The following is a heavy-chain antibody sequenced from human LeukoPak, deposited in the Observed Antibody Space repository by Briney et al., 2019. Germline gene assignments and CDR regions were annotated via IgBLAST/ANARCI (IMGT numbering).Heavy chain of an antibody. Sequence: GGSLRLSCAASGFTVSSNYMSWVRQAPGKGLEWVSFIYSGGSTYYADSVKGRFTISRDNSKNTLYLQMNSLRAEDTAVYYCARDSIAAAEDYWGQGTLVTVSS. J-gene: IGHJ4*02. D-gene: IGHD6-13*01. CDR1: GFTVSSNY. CDR3: ARDSIAAAEDY. CDR2: IYSGGST. V-gene: IGHV3-53*01.